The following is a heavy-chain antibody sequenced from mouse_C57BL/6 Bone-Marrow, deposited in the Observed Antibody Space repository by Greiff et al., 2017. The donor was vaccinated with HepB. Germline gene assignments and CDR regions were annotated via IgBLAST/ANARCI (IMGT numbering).Heavy chain of an antibody. V-gene: IGHV1-72*01. CDR1: GYTFTSYW. Sequence: QVQLKQPGAELVKPGASVKLSCKASGYTFTSYWMHWVKQRPGRGLEWIGRIDPNSGGTKDNEKFKSKATLTVDKPSSTAYMQLSSLTSEDSAVYYCARDYGSSDYYAMDYWGQGTSVTVSS. J-gene: IGHJ4*01. CDR3: ARDYGSSDYYAMDY. CDR2: IDPNSGGT. D-gene: IGHD1-1*01.